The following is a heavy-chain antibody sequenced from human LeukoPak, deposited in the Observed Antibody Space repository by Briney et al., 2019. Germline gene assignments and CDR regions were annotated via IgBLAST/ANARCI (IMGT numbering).Heavy chain of an antibody. CDR3: ARGPYYYYYMDV. Sequence: ASLKVSCKASGYTFSSYDMNWVRQATGQGLEWMGWMNPNSSNKGYAQKFQGRVTMTRYTTISTAYMELSSLRSEDTAVYYCARGPYYYYYMDVWGKGTTVTVSS. CDR2: MNPNSSNK. V-gene: IGHV1-8*01. J-gene: IGHJ6*03. CDR1: GYTFSSYD.